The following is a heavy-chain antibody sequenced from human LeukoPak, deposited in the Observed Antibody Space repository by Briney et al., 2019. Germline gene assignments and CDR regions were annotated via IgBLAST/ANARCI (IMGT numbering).Heavy chain of an antibody. J-gene: IGHJ3*02. Sequence: RGGPLEISGQGSGSPFTTYWIGGVGRLPGKGLDWMGIIYPGDSDTRYSPSFRGQVTISAAKSFNSAYLQWSSLKASDTAMYYCAITGGLQSAHDAFDIWGQGTMVTVSS. V-gene: IGHV5-51*01. CDR2: IYPGDSDT. CDR3: AITGGLQSAHDAFDI. CDR1: GSPFTTYW. D-gene: IGHD4-11*01.